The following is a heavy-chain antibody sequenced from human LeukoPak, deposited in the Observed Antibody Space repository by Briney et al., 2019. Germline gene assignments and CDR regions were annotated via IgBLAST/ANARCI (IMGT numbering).Heavy chain of an antibody. V-gene: IGHV3-23*01. CDR1: GFTFSSHA. J-gene: IGHJ4*02. Sequence: GGSLRLSCAASGFTFSSHAMSWVRQAPGKGLEWVSAISDRGDNKQYTDSVKGRLTISRDNSENTLYLQMNSLRADDTAVYYCAKSSRYGTGWYGRIDYWGQGTLVTVS. CDR2: ISDRGDNK. CDR3: AKSSRYGTGWYGRIDY. D-gene: IGHD6-19*01.